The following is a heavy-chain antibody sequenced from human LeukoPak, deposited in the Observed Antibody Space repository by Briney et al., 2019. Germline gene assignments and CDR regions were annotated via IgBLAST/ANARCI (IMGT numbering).Heavy chain of an antibody. CDR3: ARAREDGYNYGFDY. Sequence: GGSLRLSCAASGFTFSSYGMHWVRQAPGKGLEWVAVIWYDGSNKYYADSVKGRFTISRDNSKNTLYLQMNSLRAEDTAVYYCARAREDGYNYGFDYWGREPWSPSPQ. V-gene: IGHV3-33*01. CDR1: GFTFSSYG. CDR2: IWYDGSNK. D-gene: IGHD5-24*01. J-gene: IGHJ4*02.